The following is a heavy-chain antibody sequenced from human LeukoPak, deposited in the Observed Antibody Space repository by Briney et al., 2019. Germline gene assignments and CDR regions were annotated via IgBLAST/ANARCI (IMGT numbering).Heavy chain of an antibody. CDR2: IYTSGST. CDR1: GNSISSGYNY. CDR3: ARASYSYDINGWVPFDY. V-gene: IGHV4-61*02. D-gene: IGHD3-22*01. J-gene: IGHJ4*02. Sequence: SETLSLTCTVSGNSISSGYNYWSWIRQPAGKGLEWIGRIYTSGSTNYNPSLKSRVTISGDTSKNQFSLRLSSVTAADTGVYYCARASYSYDINGWVPFDYWGQGTLVTVSS.